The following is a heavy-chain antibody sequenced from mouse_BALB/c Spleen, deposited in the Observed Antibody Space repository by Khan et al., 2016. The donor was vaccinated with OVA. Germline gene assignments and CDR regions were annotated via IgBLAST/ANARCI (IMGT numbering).Heavy chain of an antibody. CDR3: ARGGYGSFAF. V-gene: IGHV5-4*02. J-gene: IGHJ3*01. CDR2: ISDGGSYT. D-gene: IGHD2-14*01. CDR1: GFTFSDYY. Sequence: EVELVESGGGLVKPGGSLKLSCAASGFTFSDYYMYWVRQTPEKRLEWVATISDGGSYTSYLDSVKGRFTISRDNAKNNLYLQMSSLKSEDTAMYYCARGGYGSFAFWGQGTLVTVSA.